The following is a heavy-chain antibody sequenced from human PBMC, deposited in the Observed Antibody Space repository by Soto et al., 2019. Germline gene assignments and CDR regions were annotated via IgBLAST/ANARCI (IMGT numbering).Heavy chain of an antibody. J-gene: IGHJ6*02. V-gene: IGHV3-72*01. D-gene: IGHD2-8*01. Sequence: EVQLVESGGGLVQPGGSLRLSCAASGFTFSDHYMDWVRQAPGKGLEWVGRTRNKANSYTTEYAASVKGRFTISRDDSKNSLYLQMNSLKTEDTAVYYCARGILMGYTYYYYGMDVWGQGTTVTVSS. CDR1: GFTFSDHY. CDR3: ARGILMGYTYYYYGMDV. CDR2: TRNKANSYTT.